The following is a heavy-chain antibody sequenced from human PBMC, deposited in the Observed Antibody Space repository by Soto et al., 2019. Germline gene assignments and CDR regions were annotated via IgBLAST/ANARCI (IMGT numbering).Heavy chain of an antibody. J-gene: IGHJ4*02. Sequence: GGSLRRSFAASGFTLSSYAMIWFRQAPGKGLEWVSAISGSGGSTYYADSVKGRFTISRDNSKNTLYLQMNSLRAEDTAVYYCAKLGYSSSWPGLGDYWGQGTLVTVSS. D-gene: IGHD6-13*01. CDR2: ISGSGGST. CDR1: GFTLSSYA. CDR3: AKLGYSSSWPGLGDY. V-gene: IGHV3-23*01.